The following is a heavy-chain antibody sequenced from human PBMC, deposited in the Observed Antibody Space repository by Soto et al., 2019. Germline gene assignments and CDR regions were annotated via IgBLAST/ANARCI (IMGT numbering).Heavy chain of an antibody. J-gene: IGHJ4*02. D-gene: IGHD3-22*01. CDR2: ISGGGGST. Sequence: GGSLRLSCAASGFTFSSYAMSWVRQAPGKGLEWVSAISGGGGSTYYADSVKGRFTISRDNSKNTLYLQMNSLRAEDTAVYYCAKAEGYYDSSGYYLHWGQGTLVTVSS. V-gene: IGHV3-23*01. CDR3: AKAEGYYDSSGYYLH. CDR1: GFTFSSYA.